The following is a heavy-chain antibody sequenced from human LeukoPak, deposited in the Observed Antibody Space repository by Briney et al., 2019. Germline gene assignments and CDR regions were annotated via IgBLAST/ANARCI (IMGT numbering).Heavy chain of an antibody. J-gene: IGHJ4*02. CDR2: IFPGDSNT. V-gene: IGHV5-51*01. CDR1: GFSFTSYY. CDR3: ARRGPALVY. D-gene: IGHD3-16*01. Sequence: GESLKISCKGSGFSFTSYYIAWVRQVPGKGLEWMGVIFPGDSNTRYSPSFQGQVTISADKSISTAYLQWSSLKASDTAMYYCARRGPALVYWGQGTLVTVSS.